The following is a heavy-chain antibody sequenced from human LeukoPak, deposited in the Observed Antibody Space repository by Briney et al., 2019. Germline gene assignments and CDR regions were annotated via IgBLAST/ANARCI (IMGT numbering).Heavy chain of an antibody. D-gene: IGHD2-2*01. CDR2: INPSGDST. V-gene: IGHV1-46*01. CDR3: AIAALRYCSSSSCYKGFLDY. J-gene: IGHJ4*02. Sequence: GASVKVSCKASGDTFTTYYIHWVRQAPGQGLEWMGLINPSGDSTSYAQKFQGRVTMTRDTSTSTVYMELSSLRSEDTAVYYCAIAALRYCSSSSCYKGFLDYWGQGTLVTVSS. CDR1: GDTFTTYY.